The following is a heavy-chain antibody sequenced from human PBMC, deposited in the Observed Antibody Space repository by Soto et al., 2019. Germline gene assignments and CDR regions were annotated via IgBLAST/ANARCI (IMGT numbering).Heavy chain of an antibody. D-gene: IGHD3-9*01. J-gene: IGHJ4*02. V-gene: IGHV3-23*01. Sequence: GGSLRLSCAASGFTFSSYAMSWVRQAPGKGLEWVSAISGSGGSTYYADSVKGRCTISRDNSNNTLYLQMNSPRAEDTAVYYCAKGNILTGYPFDYWGQGTLVTVSS. CDR3: AKGNILTGYPFDY. CDR2: ISGSGGST. CDR1: GFTFSSYA.